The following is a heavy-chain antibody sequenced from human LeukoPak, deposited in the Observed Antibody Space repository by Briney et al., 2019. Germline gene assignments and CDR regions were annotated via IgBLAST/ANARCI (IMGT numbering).Heavy chain of an antibody. J-gene: IGHJ4*02. CDR2: IYTSGST. Sequence: SETLSLTWTVAGGSISSYYCSWIRQPPGNGMGWNGYIYTSGSTNYNPSHKSRVTISVDTSKNQFSLKLSSVTAAYTAVYYCARVPWDWGQGTLVTVSS. D-gene: IGHD1-26*01. V-gene: IGHV4-4*09. CDR3: ARVPWD. CDR1: GGSISSYY.